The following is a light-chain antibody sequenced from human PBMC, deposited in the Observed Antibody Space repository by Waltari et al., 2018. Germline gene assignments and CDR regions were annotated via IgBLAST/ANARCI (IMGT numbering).Light chain of an antibody. CDR1: NIERKS. Sequence: SYVLTQPPSVSVAPGETARLTWGGNNIERKSVHSYPQRPGQAPVLVISYDSDRPSGIPDRLSGSNSGNTATLTISRVEAGDEADYYCQVWDANTDPGVFGTGTEVTVL. CDR2: YDS. V-gene: IGLV3-21*01. J-gene: IGLJ1*01. CDR3: QVWDANTDPGV.